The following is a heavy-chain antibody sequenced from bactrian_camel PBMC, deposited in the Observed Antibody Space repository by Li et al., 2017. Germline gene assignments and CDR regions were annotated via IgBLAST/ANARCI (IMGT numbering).Heavy chain of an antibody. CDR1: GFTLSSYR. CDR2: IINRGGTT. V-gene: IGHV3S1*01. CDR3: ATILLRCSGSDCYSDGRYY. Sequence: VQLVESGGGLVQPGGSLRLSCAASGFTLSSYRTYWVRQAPGKGLEWVSIINRGGTTYYADSMKGRFTISRDSAKNAVNLQMNSLKADDTALYYCATILLRCSGSDCYSDGRYYWGQGTQVTVS. D-gene: IGHD2*01. J-gene: IGHJ4*01.